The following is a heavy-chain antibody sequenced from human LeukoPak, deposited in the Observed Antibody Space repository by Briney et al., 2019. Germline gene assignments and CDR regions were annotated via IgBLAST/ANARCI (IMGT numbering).Heavy chain of an antibody. J-gene: IGHJ4*02. CDR3: AKGLIQHCSGSSCYLPIDY. Sequence: ASVKVSCKASGYTFAGYYMHWVRQAPGQGLEWMGIISPSGGSTTYAQKFQGRVTMTGDTSTSTVYMELSSLRAEDTAVYYCAKGLIQHCSGSSCYLPIDYWGQGTLVTVSS. CDR1: GYTFAGYY. D-gene: IGHD2-15*01. CDR2: ISPSGGST. V-gene: IGHV1-46*01.